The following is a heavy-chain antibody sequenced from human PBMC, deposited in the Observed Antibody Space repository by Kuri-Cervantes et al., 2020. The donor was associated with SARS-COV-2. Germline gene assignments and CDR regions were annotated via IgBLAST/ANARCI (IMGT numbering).Heavy chain of an antibody. CDR2: ISAGGDTD. D-gene: IGHD6-13*01. Sequence: GESLKISCAASGFSFSGYAMSWVRQAPGKGLERVSAISAGGDTDLYADSVRGRFTISRDNSKNTLYLQTNSLRAEDTAIYYCAKVILNSDSSTLGRFDFWGLGTLVTVSS. CDR1: GFSFSGYA. V-gene: IGHV3-23*01. J-gene: IGHJ4*02. CDR3: AKVILNSDSSTLGRFDF.